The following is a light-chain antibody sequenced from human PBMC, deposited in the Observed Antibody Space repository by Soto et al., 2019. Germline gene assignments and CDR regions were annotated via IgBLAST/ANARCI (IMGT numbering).Light chain of an antibody. CDR3: QQYGSSSFP. Sequence: EIVLTQSPGTLSLSPGERATLSCRASQSVSSSYLAWYQQKPGQAPRLLIYGASSRATGIPDRFSGSGSGPDFTLTISRLEPEDFAVYYCQQYGSSSFPFGPGTKVDIK. CDR2: GAS. J-gene: IGKJ3*01. CDR1: QSVSSSY. V-gene: IGKV3-20*01.